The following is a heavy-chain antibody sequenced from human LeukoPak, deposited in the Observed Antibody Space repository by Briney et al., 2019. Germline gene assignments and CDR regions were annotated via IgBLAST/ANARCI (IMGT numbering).Heavy chain of an antibody. D-gene: IGHD1-26*01. CDR1: GFTFSDYY. J-gene: IGHJ4*02. CDR3: ANRIVGNY. CDR2: ISGSGGST. V-gene: IGHV3-23*01. Sequence: GGSLRLSCAASGFTFSDYYMSWIRQAPGKGLEWVSAISGSGGSTYYADSVKGRFTISRDNSKNTLYLQMNSLRAEDTAVYYCANRIVGNYWGQGTLVTVSS.